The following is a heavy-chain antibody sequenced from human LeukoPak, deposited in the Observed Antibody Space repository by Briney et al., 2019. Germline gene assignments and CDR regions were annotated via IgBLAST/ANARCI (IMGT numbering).Heavy chain of an antibody. Sequence: GGSLRLSCSASGFTFSSYAMHWVRQAPGKGLEYVSAISSNGGSTYYADSVKGRFTISRDNSKNTLYLQMSSLRAEDTAVYCCVSGLRVTNRTPFDYWGQGTLVTVSS. V-gene: IGHV3-64D*06. D-gene: IGHD4-17*01. CDR3: VSGLRVTNRTPFDY. J-gene: IGHJ4*02. CDR1: GFTFSSYA. CDR2: ISSNGGST.